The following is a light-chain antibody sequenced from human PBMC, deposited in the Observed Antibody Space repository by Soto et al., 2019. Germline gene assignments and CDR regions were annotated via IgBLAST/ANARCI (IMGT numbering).Light chain of an antibody. CDR3: GTWDSSLSIYV. CDR1: SSNIRNNY. J-gene: IGLJ1*01. V-gene: IGLV1-51*01. Sequence: QSLLTQPPSVSAAPGQKFTIACSGSSSNIRNNYVSWYQQLPGTAPRLLIYDNNKRPSGIPDRFSGSKYGTSATLGITGLQTGDEADYYCGTWDSSLSIYVFGTGTKVTVL. CDR2: DNN.